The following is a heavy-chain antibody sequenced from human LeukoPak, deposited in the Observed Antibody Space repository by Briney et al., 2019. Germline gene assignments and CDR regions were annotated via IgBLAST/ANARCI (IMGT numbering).Heavy chain of an antibody. D-gene: IGHD2-15*01. V-gene: IGHV3-48*04. CDR1: GFTFSRYS. Sequence: PGGSLRLSCAASGFTFSRYSMNWVRQAPGKGLEWVSYISVSSGTIYYADSVKGRFTISRDNAKSSLYLQMNSLRAEDTAVYYCARGRDCSGGSCYCDYWGQGTLVTVSS. J-gene: IGHJ4*02. CDR3: ARGRDCSGGSCYCDY. CDR2: ISVSSGTI.